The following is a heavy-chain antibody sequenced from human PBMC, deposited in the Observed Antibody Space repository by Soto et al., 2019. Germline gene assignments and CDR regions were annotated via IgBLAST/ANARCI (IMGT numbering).Heavy chain of an antibody. CDR1: GFTFTTFD. CDR3: AKGAWLDS. Sequence: EVQLLESGGGLVQPGASLSLSCAASGFTFTTFDMSWARQAPGKGLEWVSVVRGRDGSTSYAESLKGRFTISKDSSKNTLYLQMNSLSAEDTALYYCAKGAWLDSWGQGTLVTVSS. V-gene: IGHV3-23*01. J-gene: IGHJ4*02. CDR2: VRGRDGST. D-gene: IGHD5-12*01.